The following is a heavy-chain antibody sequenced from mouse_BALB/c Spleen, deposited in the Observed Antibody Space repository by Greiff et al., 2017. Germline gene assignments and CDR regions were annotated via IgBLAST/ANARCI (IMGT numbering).Heavy chain of an antibody. CDR2: ISSGGST. Sequence: DVKLVESGGGLVKPGGSLKLSCAASGFTFSSYAMSWVRQTPEKRLEWVASISSGGSTYYPDSVKGRFTISRDNARNILYLQMSSLRSEDTAMYYCARSTMITTGFAYWGQGTLVTVSA. D-gene: IGHD2-4*01. V-gene: IGHV5-6-5*01. CDR3: ARSTMITTGFAY. CDR1: GFTFSSYA. J-gene: IGHJ3*01.